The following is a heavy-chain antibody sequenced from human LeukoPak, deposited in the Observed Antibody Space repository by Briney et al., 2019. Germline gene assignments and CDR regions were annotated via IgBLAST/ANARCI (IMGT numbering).Heavy chain of an antibody. V-gene: IGHV4-4*07. CDR2: IYTSGST. J-gene: IGHJ4*02. D-gene: IGHD6-6*01. Sequence: PSETLSLTCTVSGGSISSYYWSWIRQPAGKGLEWIGRIYTSGSTNYNPSLKSRVTVSVDTSKNQFSLQLNSVTPEDTAVYYCARGVAARPEGRYDYWGQGTLVTVSS. CDR1: GGSISSYY. CDR3: ARGVAARPEGRYDY.